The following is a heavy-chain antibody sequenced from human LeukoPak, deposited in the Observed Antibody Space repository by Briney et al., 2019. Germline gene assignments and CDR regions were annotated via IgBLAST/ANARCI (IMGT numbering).Heavy chain of an antibody. CDR3: ARAWCSSTSCLGY. CDR2: INHSGST. V-gene: IGHV4-34*01. D-gene: IGHD2-2*01. CDR1: GGSFSGYY. J-gene: IGHJ4*02. Sequence: SETLSLTCAVYGGSFSGYYWSWIRQPPGKGLEWIGEINHSGSTNYNPSLKSRVTISVDTSKNQFSLKLSSVTAADTAVYYCARAWCSSTSCLGYWGQGTLVTVSS.